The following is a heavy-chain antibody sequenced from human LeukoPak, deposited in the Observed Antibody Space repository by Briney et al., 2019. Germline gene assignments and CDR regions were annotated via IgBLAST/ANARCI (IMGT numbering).Heavy chain of an antibody. D-gene: IGHD6-13*01. CDR3: ARRGAAAGTGDY. V-gene: IGHV3-11*04. CDR1: GFIFSDYY. J-gene: IGHJ4*02. Sequence: GGSLRLSCAASGFIFSDYYMSWIRQAPGKGLEWVSYISSSGSTMYYTDSVKGRFTISRDNAKNTLYLQMNSLRAEDTAVYYCARRGAAAGTGDYWGQGTLVTVSS. CDR2: ISSSGSTM.